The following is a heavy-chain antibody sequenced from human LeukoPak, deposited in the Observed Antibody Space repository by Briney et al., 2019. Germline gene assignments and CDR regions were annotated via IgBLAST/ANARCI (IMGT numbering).Heavy chain of an antibody. V-gene: IGHV4-59*12. CDR2: IYYSGST. Sequence: KPSETLSLTCTVSGGSISSYYWSWIRQPPGKGLEWIGYIYYSGSTNYNPSLKSRVTISVDTSKNQFSLKLSSVTAADTAVYYCARYDSLERDAFDIWGQGTMVTVSS. D-gene: IGHD1-1*01. CDR1: GGSISSYY. CDR3: ARYDSLERDAFDI. J-gene: IGHJ3*02.